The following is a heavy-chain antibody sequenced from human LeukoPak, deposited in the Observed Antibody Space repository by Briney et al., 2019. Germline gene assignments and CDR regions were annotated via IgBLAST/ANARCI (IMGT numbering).Heavy chain of an antibody. CDR3: AKYFRADSGNYYRSFDN. CDR2: IKEDGSEK. J-gene: IGHJ4*01. D-gene: IGHD1-26*01. V-gene: IGHV3-7*05. CDR1: GFSFSDNW. Sequence: GGSLRLSCAASGFSFSDNWMSWVRQAPGKGLEWVANIKEDGSEKNYVDSVKGRFTISRDNAKNSLYLQMISLRAEDTAVYYCAKYFRADSGNYYRSFDNCGHGTLVTASS.